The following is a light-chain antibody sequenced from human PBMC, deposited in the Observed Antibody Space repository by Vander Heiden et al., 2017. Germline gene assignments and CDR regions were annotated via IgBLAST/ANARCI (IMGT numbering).Light chain of an antibody. CDR1: SSDVGGYNY. CDR2: EVS. V-gene: IGLV2-8*01. CDR3: SSYAGSNKLV. J-gene: IGLJ2*01. Sequence: QSALTQPPSASGSPGQSVNISCTGTSSDVGGYNYVSWYQQHPGKAPKLMIYEVSKRPSGVPDRFSGSKSGNTASLTVTGLQAEDEADYYCSSYAGSNKLVFGGGTKLTVL.